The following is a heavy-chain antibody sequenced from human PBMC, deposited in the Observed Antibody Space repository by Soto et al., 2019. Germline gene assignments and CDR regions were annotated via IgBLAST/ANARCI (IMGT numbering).Heavy chain of an antibody. CDR2: ISYDGSNK. D-gene: IGHD5-18*01. J-gene: IGHJ4*02. Sequence: QVQLVESGGGVVQPGRSLRLSCAASGFTFSSYGMHWVRQAPGKGLEWVAVISYDGSNKYYADSVKGRFTISRDNSKNTLYLQMNSLRAEDTAVYYCAKGLDTAMAPNFDYWGQGTLVTVSS. CDR1: GFTFSSYG. V-gene: IGHV3-30*18. CDR3: AKGLDTAMAPNFDY.